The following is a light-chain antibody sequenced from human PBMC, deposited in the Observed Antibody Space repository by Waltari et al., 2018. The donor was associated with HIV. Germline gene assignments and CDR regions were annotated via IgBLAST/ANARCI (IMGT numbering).Light chain of an antibody. J-gene: IGLJ1*01. CDR3: SSYTSSSTLV. V-gene: IGLV2-14*01. Sequence: QSALTQPASVSGSPGQSLTISCTGTRSDVGGYNYVSWYQQHPGKAPKLMIYEVSNRPSGVSNRFSGSKSGNTASLTISGLQAEDEADYYCSSYTSSSTLVFGTGTKVTVL. CDR2: EVS. CDR1: RSDVGGYNY.